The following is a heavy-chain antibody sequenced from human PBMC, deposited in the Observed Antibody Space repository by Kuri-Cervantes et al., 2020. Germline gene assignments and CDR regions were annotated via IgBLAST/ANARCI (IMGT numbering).Heavy chain of an antibody. Sequence: ASVKVSCKASGYTFTTYGISWVRQAPGQGLEWMGWISPYNNNTNYAQKLQGRVTLTTDTSTNTAYMDLRSLRSDDTAVYYCARNYGDYVAYWYFDLWGRGTLVTVSS. CDR3: ARNYGDYVAYWYFDL. CDR2: ISPYNNNT. J-gene: IGHJ2*01. V-gene: IGHV1-18*01. D-gene: IGHD4-17*01. CDR1: GYTFTTYG.